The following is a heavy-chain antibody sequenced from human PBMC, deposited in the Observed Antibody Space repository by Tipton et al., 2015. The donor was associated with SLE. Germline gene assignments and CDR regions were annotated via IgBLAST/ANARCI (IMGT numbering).Heavy chain of an antibody. CDR3: ASQTGNRALGVFFDY. J-gene: IGHJ4*01. D-gene: IGHD7-27*01. Sequence: TLSLTCAVSGGSIYSSDYYWAWLRQPPGKGLEWIGYIFFSGNTKYNPSLNSRITMSIDTSKDQFSLRLTSVTAADTAIYYCASQTGNRALGVFFDYWGQGTLVTVPS. CDR1: GGSIYSSDYY. CDR2: IFFSGNT. V-gene: IGHV4-61*08.